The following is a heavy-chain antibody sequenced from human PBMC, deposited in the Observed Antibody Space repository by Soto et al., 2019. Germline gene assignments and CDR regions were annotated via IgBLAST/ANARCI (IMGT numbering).Heavy chain of an antibody. D-gene: IGHD3-9*01. CDR1: GFTFSSYA. V-gene: IGHV3-23*01. CDR2: ISGSGGST. CDR3: AKWYYDIVTGYFREYYFDY. Sequence: GGSLRLSCAASGFTFSSYAMSWVRQAPGKGLEWVSAISGSGGSTYYADSVKGRFTISRDNSKNTLYLQMNSLRAEDMAVYYCAKWYYDIVTGYFREYYFDYWGQGTLVTVSS. J-gene: IGHJ4*02.